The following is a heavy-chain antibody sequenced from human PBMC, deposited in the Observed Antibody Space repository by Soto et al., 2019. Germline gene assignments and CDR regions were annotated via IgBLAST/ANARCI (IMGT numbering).Heavy chain of an antibody. V-gene: IGHV1-8*01. D-gene: IGHD6-6*01. CDR3: AREFSISRNDYYVMDV. J-gene: IGHJ6*02. Sequence: ASVQVSCKASGYTFTIYDINWVRQATGQGLEWMGWMNPNSGNTGYAQKFQGRVTMTTNTSISTAYMELRSLRSDDTAVYYCAREFSISRNDYYVMDVGGQGTRVPVSS. CDR1: GYTFTIYD. CDR2: MNPNSGNT.